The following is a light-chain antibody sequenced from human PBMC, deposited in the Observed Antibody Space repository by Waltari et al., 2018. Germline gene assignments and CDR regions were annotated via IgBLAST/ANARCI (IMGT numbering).Light chain of an antibody. CDR2: RND. J-gene: IGLJ3*02. CDR3: VAWDDSLSATV. CDR1: SSTIGTIY. V-gene: IGLV1-47*01. Sequence: QSVLTQPPSASGTPGQRGTISCSGSSSTIGTIYVYWYQHLPGTAPKLLIYRNDQRPSGVPDRFSGSKSGTSASLAISELRSEDEADYYCVAWDDSLSATVFGGGTKLTVL.